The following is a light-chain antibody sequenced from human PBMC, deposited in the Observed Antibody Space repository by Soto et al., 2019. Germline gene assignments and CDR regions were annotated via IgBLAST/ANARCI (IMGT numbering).Light chain of an antibody. CDR2: DGS. V-gene: IGKV1-9*01. Sequence: DIHLTQSPSFLSASVGDRGTITCLASQDISSYLAWYQQKPGKAPKLLISDGSTLQSGVPSRFSGSGSGIEFTLTITSLQPEDVATYYCQKYNSAPFTFGPGTKVDIK. CDR3: QKYNSAPFT. CDR1: QDISSY. J-gene: IGKJ3*01.